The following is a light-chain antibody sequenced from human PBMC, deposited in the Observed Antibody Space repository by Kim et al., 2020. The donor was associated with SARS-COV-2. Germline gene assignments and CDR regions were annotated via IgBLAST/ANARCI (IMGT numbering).Light chain of an antibody. V-gene: IGKV3-15*01. CDR2: GAS. CDR1: QSVSSN. CDR3: QQYNNWPALT. Sequence: SAGERATLSCRASQSVSSNLAWYQQKPGQAPRLLIYGASARATGIPARFSGSGSGTEFTLTISSLQSEDFEVYYCQQYNNWPALTFGGGTKVDIK. J-gene: IGKJ4*01.